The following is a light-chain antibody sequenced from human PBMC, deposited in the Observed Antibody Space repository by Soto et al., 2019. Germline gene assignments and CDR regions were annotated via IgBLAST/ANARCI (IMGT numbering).Light chain of an antibody. J-gene: IGKJ2*01. V-gene: IGKV3-15*01. CDR2: GAS. CDR1: QTVSSN. Sequence: EIVMTQSPATLSVSPGERATLSCRASQTVSSNLGWYQQKPGQAPRLLIYGASTRATGIPARFSGSGSVTDFTLTISSLQSEDSAVYYCQQYHNWPPYTFGQGTKLESK. CDR3: QQYHNWPPYT.